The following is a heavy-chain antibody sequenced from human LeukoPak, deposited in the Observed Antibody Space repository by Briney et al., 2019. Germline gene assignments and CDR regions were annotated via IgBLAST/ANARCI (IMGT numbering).Heavy chain of an antibody. CDR2: INHSGST. J-gene: IGHJ6*02. D-gene: IGHD3-9*01. CDR3: ARGPTYYDILTHPTPPYGMDV. Sequence: SETLSLTCAVYGGSFSGYYWSWIRQPPGKGLEWIGEINHSGSTNYNPSLKSRVTISVDTSKNQFSLKLSTVTAADTAVYYCARGPTYYDILTHPTPPYGMDVWGQGTTVTVSS. V-gene: IGHV4-34*01. CDR1: GGSFSGYY.